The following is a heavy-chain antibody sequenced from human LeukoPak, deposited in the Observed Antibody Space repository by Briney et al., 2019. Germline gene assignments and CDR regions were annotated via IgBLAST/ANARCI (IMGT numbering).Heavy chain of an antibody. J-gene: IGHJ4*02. CDR2: IWYDGSNK. CDR1: GFTFSSYG. CDR3: AGGPVAGKGEIDY. Sequence: GRSLRLSCAASGFTFSSYGMHWVRQAPGKGLEWVAVIWYDGSNKYYADSVKGRFTISRDNSKNTLYLQMNSLRAEDTAVYYCAGGPVAGKGEIDYWGQGTLATVSS. D-gene: IGHD6-19*01. V-gene: IGHV3-33*01.